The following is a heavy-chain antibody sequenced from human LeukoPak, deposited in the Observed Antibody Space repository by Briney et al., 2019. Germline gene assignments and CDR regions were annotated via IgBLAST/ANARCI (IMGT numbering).Heavy chain of an antibody. CDR2: IYYSGST. J-gene: IGHJ4*02. CDR3: ARAAYSGSYHSDY. D-gene: IGHD1-26*01. CDR1: GGSISSGGYY. V-gene: IGHV4-31*03. Sequence: SETLSLTCTVSGGSISSGGYYWIWIRQHPGKGLEWIGYIYYSGSTYYNPSLKSRVTISVDTSKNQFSLKLSSVTAADTAVYYCARAAYSGSYHSDYWGQGTLVTVSS.